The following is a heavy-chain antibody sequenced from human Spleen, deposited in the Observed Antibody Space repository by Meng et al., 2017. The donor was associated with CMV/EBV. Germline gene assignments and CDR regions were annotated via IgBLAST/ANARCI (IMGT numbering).Heavy chain of an antibody. CDR3: GRVLGAIIVVPADLDY. Sequence: GGSLRLSCVVSGFTFIDHYMSWIRQAPGKGLEWISYISSTGSVIYYADSVKGRFTISRDNARNSLYLQMNSLRAEDTAVYYCGRVLGAIIVVPADLDYWGQGTLVTVSS. CDR2: ISSTGSVI. D-gene: IGHD2-2*01. V-gene: IGHV3-11*01. CDR1: GFTFIDHY. J-gene: IGHJ4*02.